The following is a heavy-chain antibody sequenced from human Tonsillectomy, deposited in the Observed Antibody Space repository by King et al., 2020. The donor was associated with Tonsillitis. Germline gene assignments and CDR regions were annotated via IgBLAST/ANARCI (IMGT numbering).Heavy chain of an antibody. J-gene: IGHJ5*02. D-gene: IGHD2-2*02. CDR3: ARDLGYCSTTSCYNSWFDP. CDR1: GYSFSSYW. Sequence: QLVQSGAEVKKPGESLKISCKGSGYSFSSYWIGWVRQMPGKGLEWMGIIYPGDSDTRYSPSFQGQVTISADKPISTAYLQWSSLKASDTAMYYCARDLGYCSTTSCYNSWFDPWGQGTLVTVSS. V-gene: IGHV5-51*04. CDR2: IYPGDSDT.